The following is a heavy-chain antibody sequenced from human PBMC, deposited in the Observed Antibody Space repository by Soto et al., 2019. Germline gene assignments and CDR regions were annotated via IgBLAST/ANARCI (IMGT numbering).Heavy chain of an antibody. Sequence: SETLSLTCTVSGGSISSYYWSWIRQPPGKGLEWIGYIYYSGSTNYNPSLKSRVTISVDTSKNQFSLKLSSVTAADTAVYYCARVRPYYYDSSGYYYYFDYWGQGTLVTVSS. CDR1: GGSISSYY. V-gene: IGHV4-59*01. D-gene: IGHD3-22*01. CDR3: ARVRPYYYDSSGYYYYFDY. CDR2: IYYSGST. J-gene: IGHJ4*02.